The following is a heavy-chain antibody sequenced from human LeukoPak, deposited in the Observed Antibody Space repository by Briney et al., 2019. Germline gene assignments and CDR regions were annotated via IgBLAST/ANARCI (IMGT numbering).Heavy chain of an antibody. CDR1: GFTFSSYA. CDR3: ASWEGSSWFDY. Sequence: GGSLRLSCAASGFTFSSYAMSWVRQAPGKGLEWVSAISGSGGSTYYADSVKGRFTISRDNAKKSLYLEMNSLRVEDTAVYYCASWEGSSWFDYWGQGTLVTVSS. D-gene: IGHD6-13*01. CDR2: ISGSGGST. J-gene: IGHJ4*02. V-gene: IGHV3-23*01.